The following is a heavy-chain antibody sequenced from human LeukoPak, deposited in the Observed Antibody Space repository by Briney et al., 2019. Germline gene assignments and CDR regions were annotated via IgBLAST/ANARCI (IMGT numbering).Heavy chain of an antibody. CDR1: GFTFSSYS. D-gene: IGHD6-19*01. CDR3: TSSAVAGTAYYYYMDV. J-gene: IGHJ6*03. CDR2: ISSSSSTI. V-gene: IGHV3-48*01. Sequence: GGSLRLSCAASGFTFSSYSMNWVRQAPGKGLEWVSYISSSSSTIYYADSVKGRFTISRDNAKNSLYLQMNSLRAEDTAVYYCTSSAVAGTAYYYYMDVWGKGTTVTVSS.